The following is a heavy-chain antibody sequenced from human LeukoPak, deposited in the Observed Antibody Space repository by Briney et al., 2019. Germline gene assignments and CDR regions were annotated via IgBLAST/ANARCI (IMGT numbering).Heavy chain of an antibody. CDR3: AGIGMIVAMGFDP. Sequence: SETLSLTCTVSGGSISSYYWSWIRQPPGKGLEWIGYIYYSGSTNYNPSLKSRVTISVDTSKNQFSLKLSSVTAADTAVYYCAGIGMIVAMGFDPWGQGPWSPSPQ. J-gene: IGHJ5*02. D-gene: IGHD3-22*01. CDR2: IYYSGST. V-gene: IGHV4-59*01. CDR1: GGSISSYY.